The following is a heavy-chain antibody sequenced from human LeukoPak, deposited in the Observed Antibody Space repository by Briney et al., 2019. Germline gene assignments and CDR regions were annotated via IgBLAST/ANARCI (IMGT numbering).Heavy chain of an antibody. CDR3: ARGYDSSRSDAFDI. CDR2: INPNSGGT. J-gene: IGHJ3*02. V-gene: IGHV1-2*02. Sequence: PMASVKVSCKASGYTFTGYYMHWVRQAPGQGLEWMGWINPNSGGTNYAQKFQGRVTMTRDTSISTAYMELSRLRSDDTAVYYCARGYDSSRSDAFDIWGQGTMVTVSS. CDR1: GYTFTGYY. D-gene: IGHD3-22*01.